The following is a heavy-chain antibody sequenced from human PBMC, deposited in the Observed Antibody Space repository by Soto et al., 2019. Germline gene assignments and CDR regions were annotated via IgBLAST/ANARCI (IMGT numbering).Heavy chain of an antibody. CDR1: GFTVSSNY. Sequence: EVQLVESGGGLVQPGGSLRLSCAASGFTVSSNYMSWVRQAPGKGLEWVSVIYSGGSTYYADSVKGRFTISRDNSKNTLYLQMHSLRAEDTAVYYCARDTLGPLQRYWGQGTLVTVSS. CDR2: IYSGGST. CDR3: ARDTLGPLQRY. D-gene: IGHD3-10*01. J-gene: IGHJ4*02. V-gene: IGHV3-66*01.